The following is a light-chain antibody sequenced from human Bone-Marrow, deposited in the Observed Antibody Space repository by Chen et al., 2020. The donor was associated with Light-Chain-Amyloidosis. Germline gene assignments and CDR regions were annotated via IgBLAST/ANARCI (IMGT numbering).Light chain of an antibody. J-gene: IGLJ2*01. CDR2: REP. Sequence: SYELTQPPSVSVSPGQTARITCSGDDLPTKYAYWYQQKPGQAPVPVIHREPERPSGIAERFSGSSSGTTATLTISGVQAEDEADYHCQSADSSGTYEVIFGGGTKLTVL. CDR3: QSADSSGTYEVI. V-gene: IGLV3-25*03. CDR1: DLPTKY.